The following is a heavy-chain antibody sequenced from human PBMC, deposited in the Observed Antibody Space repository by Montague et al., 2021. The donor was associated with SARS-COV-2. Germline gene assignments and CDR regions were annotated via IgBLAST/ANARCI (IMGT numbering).Heavy chain of an antibody. D-gene: IGHD2-15*01. Sequence: SETLSLTCDVYGGSFSSYWSWIRQPPGRGLEWVGQISHGGGTNYNPSLKSRVTISVDTSKNQVSLKLSSVTAADTAVHYCASHCGGGRCYFGMDVWGQGTTVTVSS. CDR2: ISHGGGT. CDR1: GGSFSSY. J-gene: IGHJ6*02. V-gene: IGHV4-34*01. CDR3: ASHCGGGRCYFGMDV.